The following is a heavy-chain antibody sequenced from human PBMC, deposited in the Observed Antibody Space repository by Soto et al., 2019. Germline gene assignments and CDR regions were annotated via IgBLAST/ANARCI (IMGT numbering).Heavy chain of an antibody. CDR2: IYYSGST. Sequence: QVQLQESGPGLVKPSETLSLTCTVSGGSISSYYWSWIRQPPGKGLEWIGYIYYSGSTNYNPSLKSRFTISVDTSKNQFSLKLSSVTAADTAVYYCARQSVGPYGSGSYFDYWGQGTLVTVSS. CDR3: ARQSVGPYGSGSYFDY. CDR1: GGSISSYY. D-gene: IGHD3-10*01. V-gene: IGHV4-59*08. J-gene: IGHJ4*02.